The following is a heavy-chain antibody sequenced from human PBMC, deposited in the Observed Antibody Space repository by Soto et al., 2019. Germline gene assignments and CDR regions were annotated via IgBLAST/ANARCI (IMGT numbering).Heavy chain of an antibody. D-gene: IGHD3-22*01. CDR2: IGTDDDT. Sequence: GSLRLSCVGFGFTFSTYDMHWVRQNVGKGLEWVSSIGTDDDTYYLDSVRGRFTISREDAKNSLYLQMDRLRAGDTAVYYCARAYYDNSGYPLGGMDVWGQGTMVTVSS. CDR3: ARAYYDNSGYPLGGMDV. V-gene: IGHV3-13*01. CDR1: GFTFSTYD. J-gene: IGHJ6*02.